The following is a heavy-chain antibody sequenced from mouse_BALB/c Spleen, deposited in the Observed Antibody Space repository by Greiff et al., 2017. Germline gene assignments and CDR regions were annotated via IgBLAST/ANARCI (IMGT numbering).Heavy chain of an antibody. V-gene: IGHV1-67*01. D-gene: IGHD2-1*01. J-gene: IGHJ4*01. CDR3: ARRPLYGNYLYYAMDY. Sequence: QVQLQQSGPELVRPGESVKISCKGSGYTFTDYAMHWVKQSHAKSLEWIGVISIYYDNTNYNQKFKGKATMTVDKSSSTAYMELARLTSEDSAVYYCARRPLYGNYLYYAMDYWGQGTSVTVSS. CDR2: ISIYYDNT. CDR1: GYTFTDYA.